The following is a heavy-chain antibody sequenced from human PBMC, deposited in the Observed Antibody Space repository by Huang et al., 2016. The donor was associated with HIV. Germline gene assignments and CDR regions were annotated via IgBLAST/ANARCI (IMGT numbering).Heavy chain of an antibody. Sequence: QVHLVQSGAEVKKPGSSVKVSCKASGDSFTSLPINWVRQAPGQGRERMGALFHMLVSATYAQNFRGRVTMSADESTSTSYMELSRLRSDDTAMYYCATSTPMLGESGGWSGKVVITENVPYVDWGQGTLVTVSS. D-gene: IGHD3-22*01. J-gene: IGHJ4*02. V-gene: IGHV1-69*01. CDR3: ATSTPMLGESGGWSGKVVITENVPYVD. CDR2: LFHMLVSA. CDR1: GDSFTSLP.